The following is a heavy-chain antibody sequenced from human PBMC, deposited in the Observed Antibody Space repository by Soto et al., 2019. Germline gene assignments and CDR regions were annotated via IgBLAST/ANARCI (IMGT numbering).Heavy chain of an antibody. V-gene: IGHV3-15*07. CDR1: GFTFSNAW. CDR2: IKSKTDGGTT. Sequence: GGSLRLSCAASGFTFSNAWMNWVRQAPGKGLEWVGRIKSKTDGGTTDYAAPVKGRFTISRDDSKNTLYLQMNSLKTEDTAVYYCTTDLRGLTWAGNWNSRYFDYWGQGTLVTVSS. J-gene: IGHJ4*02. CDR3: TTDLRGLTWAGNWNSRYFDY. D-gene: IGHD1-7*01.